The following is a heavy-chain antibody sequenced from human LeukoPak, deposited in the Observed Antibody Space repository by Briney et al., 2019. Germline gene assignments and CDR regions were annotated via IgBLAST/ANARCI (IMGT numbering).Heavy chain of an antibody. CDR3: ARDRGYYGSGSYFWFDP. Sequence: SETLSLTCTVSGGSISSGYYWGWIRQPPGKGLEWIGSIYHSGSTYYNPSLKSRVTISVDTSKNQFSLKLSSVTAADTAVYYCARDRGYYGSGSYFWFDPWGQGTLVTVSS. CDR2: IYHSGST. D-gene: IGHD3-10*01. CDR1: GGSISSGYY. J-gene: IGHJ5*02. V-gene: IGHV4-38-2*02.